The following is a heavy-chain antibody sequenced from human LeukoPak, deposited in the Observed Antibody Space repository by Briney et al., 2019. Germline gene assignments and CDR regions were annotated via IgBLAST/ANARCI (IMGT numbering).Heavy chain of an antibody. D-gene: IGHD6-13*01. CDR2: ISSSSSYI. Sequence: GGSLRLSCAASGFTFSSYSMNWARQAPGKGLEWVSSISSSSSYIYYADSVKGRFTISRDNAKNSLYLQMNSLRAEDTAVYYCAMGIAAAGYFDYWGQGTLVTVSS. V-gene: IGHV3-21*01. J-gene: IGHJ4*02. CDR3: AMGIAAAGYFDY. CDR1: GFTFSSYS.